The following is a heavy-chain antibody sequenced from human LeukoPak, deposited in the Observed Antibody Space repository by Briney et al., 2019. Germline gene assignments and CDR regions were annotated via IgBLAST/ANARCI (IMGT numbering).Heavy chain of an antibody. D-gene: IGHD2-2*01. Sequence: SETLSLTCTVSGGSVRSGSNYWTWIRQPPGKGLEWIGYIYYSGSTNYNPSLKSRVTISVDTSKNQFSLKLSSVTAADTAVYYCARSYCRSSSCYLQVDYWGQGTLVTVSS. CDR3: ARSYCRSSSCYLQVDY. J-gene: IGHJ4*02. CDR1: GGSVRSGSNY. CDR2: IYYSGST. V-gene: IGHV4-61*01.